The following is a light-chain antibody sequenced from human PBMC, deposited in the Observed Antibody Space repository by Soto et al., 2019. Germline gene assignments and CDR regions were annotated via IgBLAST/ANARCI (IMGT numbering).Light chain of an antibody. CDR1: QSVSSSY. J-gene: IGKJ3*01. V-gene: IGKV3-20*01. Sequence: EIVLPQSPGTLSLSPGERATLSCRASQSVSSSYLAWYQQKPGQAPRLLIYGASSRATAIPDRFSGSGPGTDFTLTISRLEPEDFAVYYCQQYGSSSCTFGQGTKGDIK. CDR2: GAS. CDR3: QQYGSSSCT.